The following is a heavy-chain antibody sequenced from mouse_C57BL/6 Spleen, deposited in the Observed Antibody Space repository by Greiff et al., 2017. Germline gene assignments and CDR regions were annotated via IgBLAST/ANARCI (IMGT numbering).Heavy chain of an antibody. D-gene: IGHD2-2*01. Sequence: VQLQQPGAELVMPGASVKLSCKASGYTFTSYWMHWVKQRPGQGLEWIGEIDPSDSYTNYNQKFKGKSTLTVDKSSSTAYMQLSSLTSEDSAVYYCARSGGYDGGYFDYGGQGTTLTVSS. CDR3: ARSGGYDGGYFDY. V-gene: IGHV1-69*01. J-gene: IGHJ2*01. CDR2: IDPSDSYT. CDR1: GYTFTSYW.